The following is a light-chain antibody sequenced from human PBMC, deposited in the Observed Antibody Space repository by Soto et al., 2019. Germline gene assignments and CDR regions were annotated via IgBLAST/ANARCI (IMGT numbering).Light chain of an antibody. CDR3: HQYGSSPLT. Sequence: EIVLTQSPGTLSLSPGERVTLFCRASKSVTSNFLGWYQQKPSQAPRLLIYGASTRATGIPDRFSGSGSGTDFALTVSRLEAEDFAIYYCHQYGSSPLTFGGGTKVEF. CDR1: KSVTSNF. CDR2: GAS. V-gene: IGKV3-20*01. J-gene: IGKJ4*01.